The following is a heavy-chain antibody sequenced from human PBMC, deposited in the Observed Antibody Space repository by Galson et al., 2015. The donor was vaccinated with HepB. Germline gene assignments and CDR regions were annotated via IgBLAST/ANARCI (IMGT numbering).Heavy chain of an antibody. CDR2: IYYSGST. Sequence: ETLSLTCAVYGGSFSGYYWSWIRQPPGKGLEWIGSIYYSGSTYYNPSLKSRVTISVDTSKNQFSLKLSSVTAADTAVYYCARHRRYGDYEGGIYYFDYWGQGTLVTVSS. V-gene: IGHV4-34*01. CDR1: GGSFSGYY. CDR3: ARHRRYGDYEGGIYYFDY. J-gene: IGHJ4*02. D-gene: IGHD4-17*01.